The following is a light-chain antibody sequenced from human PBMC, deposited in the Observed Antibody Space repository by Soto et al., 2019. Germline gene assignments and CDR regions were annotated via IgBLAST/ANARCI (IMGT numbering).Light chain of an antibody. CDR3: QDYLTSTWT. Sequence: EIVLTQSPATLSLSPGERATRSCGASQSLSSSFLAWYQQKPGLAPRLLIYDTSRRAPGIPDRFSGGVSGTDFTLTISRLEPEDFAVYYCQDYLTSTWTCGQGTKVEIK. CDR2: DTS. V-gene: IGKV3D-20*01. CDR1: QSLSSSF. J-gene: IGKJ1*01.